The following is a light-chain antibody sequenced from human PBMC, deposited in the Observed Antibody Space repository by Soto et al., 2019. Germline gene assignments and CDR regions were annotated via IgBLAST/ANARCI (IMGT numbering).Light chain of an antibody. V-gene: IGLV1-40*01. CDR2: GNI. CDR3: QSYDNSLSGLYV. CDR1: SSNIGAGYD. Sequence: QAVVTQPPSVSGAPGQRVTISCTGSSSNIGAGYDVHWYQQLPGTAPKLLIYGNINRPSGVPDRFSGSKSGTSASLAITGLQAEDEADYYCQSYDNSLSGLYVFGTGTKVTVL. J-gene: IGLJ1*01.